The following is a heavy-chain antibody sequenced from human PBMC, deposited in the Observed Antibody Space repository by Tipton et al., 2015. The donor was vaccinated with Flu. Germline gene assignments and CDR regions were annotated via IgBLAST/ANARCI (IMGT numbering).Heavy chain of an antibody. CDR2: IYYSGST. CDR3: ARDLGSSGSFDY. Sequence: TLSLTCSVSGGSISGYYWSWIRQPPGKGLEWIGYIYYSGSTNHNPSLKSRVAISVDTSKNQFSLKLSSVTAADTAVYYCARDLGSSGSFDYWGQGTLVTVSS. J-gene: IGHJ4*02. CDR1: GGSISGYY. D-gene: IGHD6-13*01. V-gene: IGHV4-59*01.